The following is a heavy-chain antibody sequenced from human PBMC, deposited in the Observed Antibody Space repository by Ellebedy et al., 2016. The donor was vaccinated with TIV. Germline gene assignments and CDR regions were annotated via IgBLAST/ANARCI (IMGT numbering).Heavy chain of an antibody. CDR3: ARDGTVLVPAADMDV. J-gene: IGHJ6*03. CDR1: GYFISDGYY. V-gene: IGHV4-38-2*02. Sequence: SETLSLTCTVPGYFISDGYYWGWIRQPPGKGLEWIGSGYHSASTFYNPSLKSRVSISVDTTKNQFSLRLASVTAADTAVYYCARDGTVLVPAADMDVWGKGTTVTVSS. CDR2: GYHSAST. D-gene: IGHD2-2*01.